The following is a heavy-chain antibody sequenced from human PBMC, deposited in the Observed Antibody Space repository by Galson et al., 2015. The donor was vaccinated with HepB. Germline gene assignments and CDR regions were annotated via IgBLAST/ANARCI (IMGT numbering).Heavy chain of an antibody. Sequence: SVKVSCKASGYTFTSYGISWVRQAPGQGLEWMGWISAYNGNTNYAQKLQGRVTMTTDTSTSTAYMELRSLRSDDTAVYYCARDPVTYYYDSSGFEYFQHWGQGTLVTVSS. CDR2: ISAYNGNT. V-gene: IGHV1-18*04. CDR3: ARDPVTYYYDSSGFEYFQH. CDR1: GYTFTSYG. D-gene: IGHD3-22*01. J-gene: IGHJ1*01.